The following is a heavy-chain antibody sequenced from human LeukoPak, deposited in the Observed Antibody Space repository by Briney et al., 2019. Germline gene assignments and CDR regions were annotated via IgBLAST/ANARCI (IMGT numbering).Heavy chain of an antibody. CDR3: AKEGQQWLEYFDY. CDR1: GFTVSSNY. J-gene: IGHJ4*02. CDR2: MNQDGSEI. V-gene: IGHV3-7*01. Sequence: GGSLRLSCAASGFTVSSNYMSWVRQAPGKGLEWVANMNQDGSEIYYLDSVKGRFTISRDNSKNTLYLQMNSLRAEGTAVYYCAKEGQQWLEYFDYWGQGTLVTVSS. D-gene: IGHD6-19*01.